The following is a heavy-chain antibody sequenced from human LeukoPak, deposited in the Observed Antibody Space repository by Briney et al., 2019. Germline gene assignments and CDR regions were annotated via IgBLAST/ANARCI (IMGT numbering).Heavy chain of an antibody. D-gene: IGHD6-13*01. V-gene: IGHV3-11*03. CDR2: ISSSSSYT. J-gene: IGHJ4*02. CDR1: GFTFSDYY. Sequence: AGSLRLSCAASGFTFSDYYMSWIRQAQGKGLEWVSYISSSSSYTNYADSVKGRFTISRDNAKNSLYLQMNSLRAENTAVYYCAKTAAGINFDYWGQGTLVTVSS. CDR3: AKTAAGINFDY.